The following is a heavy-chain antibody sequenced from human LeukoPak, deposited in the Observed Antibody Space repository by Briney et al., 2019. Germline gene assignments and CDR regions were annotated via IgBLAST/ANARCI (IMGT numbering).Heavy chain of an antibody. CDR2: IYHSGST. D-gene: IGHD1-26*01. Sequence: SETLSLTCAVSGYSISSGYYWGWIRQPPGKGLEWIGSIYHSGSTYYNPSLKSRVTISVDTSKNQFSLKLGSVTAADTAVYYCARLWELWAFDIWGQGTMVTVSS. CDR1: GYSISSGYY. CDR3: ARLWELWAFDI. V-gene: IGHV4-38-2*01. J-gene: IGHJ3*02.